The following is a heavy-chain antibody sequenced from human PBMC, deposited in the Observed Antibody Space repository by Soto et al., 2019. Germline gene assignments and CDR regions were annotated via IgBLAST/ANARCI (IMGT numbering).Heavy chain of an antibody. CDR3: AKEGNVALRDHYYYYMDV. Sequence: GGSLRLSCAASGFTFSSYAMSWVRQAPGKGLEWVSAISGSGGSTYYADSVKGRFTISRDNSKNTLYLQMNSLRAEDTAVYYCAKEGNVALRDHYYYYMDVWGKGTTVTVSS. CDR1: GFTFSSYA. CDR2: ISGSGGST. V-gene: IGHV3-23*01. J-gene: IGHJ6*03. D-gene: IGHD1-1*01.